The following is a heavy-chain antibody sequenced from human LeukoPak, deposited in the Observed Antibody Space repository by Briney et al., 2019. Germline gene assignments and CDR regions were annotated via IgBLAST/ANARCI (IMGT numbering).Heavy chain of an antibody. CDR1: GFTVGSNY. CDR3: ARETAAAGFN. J-gene: IGHJ4*02. V-gene: IGHV3-53*04. D-gene: IGHD6-13*01. Sequence: GGSLRLSCAASGFTVGSNYMSWVRQAPGKGLEWVSVIYSGGSTYYADSVKGRFTISRHNPKNTLYLQMNSLRAEDTAVYYCARETAAAGFNWGQGTLVTVSS. CDR2: IYSGGST.